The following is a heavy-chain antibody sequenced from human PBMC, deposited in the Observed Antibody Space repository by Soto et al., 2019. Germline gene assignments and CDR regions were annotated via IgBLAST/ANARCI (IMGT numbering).Heavy chain of an antibody. J-gene: IGHJ4*02. V-gene: IGHV4-34*01. D-gene: IGHD3-10*01. CDR1: GASISSYF. CDR3: ARVRFGEFDY. Sequence: PSETLSLTCTVSGASISSYFWSWIRQPAGKGLEWIGEINHSGSTNYNPSLKSRVTISVDTSKNQFSLKLSSVTAADTAVYYCARVRFGEFDYWGQGTLVTVSS. CDR2: INHSGST.